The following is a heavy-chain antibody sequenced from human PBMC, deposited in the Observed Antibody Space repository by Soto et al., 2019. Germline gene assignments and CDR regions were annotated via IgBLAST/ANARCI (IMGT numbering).Heavy chain of an antibody. CDR2: IKSKADGGTT. CDR1: GFTFSNAW. J-gene: IGHJ3*02. CDR3: TPDFGVGIVNVRAFDI. Sequence: GGSLRLSCAASGFTFSNAWMSWVRQAPGKGLEWVGRIKSKADGGTTDYAAPVKGRFTISREDSKNTLYLQMNSLKTEDTAVYYCTPDFGVGIVNVRAFDICGQGTMVTVSS. D-gene: IGHD7-27*01. V-gene: IGHV3-15*01.